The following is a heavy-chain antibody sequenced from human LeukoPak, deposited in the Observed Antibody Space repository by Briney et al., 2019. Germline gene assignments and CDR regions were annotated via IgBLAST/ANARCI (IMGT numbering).Heavy chain of an antibody. V-gene: IGHV1-69*05. CDR2: IIPIFGTA. Sequence: SVKVSCKASGGTFSSYAISWVRQAPGQGLEWMGGIIPIFGTANYAQKFQGRVTITTDESTSTAYMELSSLRSEDTAVCYCAREPRSGYYPYYFDYWGQGTLVTVSS. CDR1: GGTFSSYA. J-gene: IGHJ4*02. D-gene: IGHD3-3*01. CDR3: AREPRSGYYPYYFDY.